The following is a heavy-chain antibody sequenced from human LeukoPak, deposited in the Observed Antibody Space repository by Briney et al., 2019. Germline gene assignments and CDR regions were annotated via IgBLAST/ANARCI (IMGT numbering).Heavy chain of an antibody. J-gene: IGHJ4*02. Sequence: SQTLSLSCTVSGVSISRGDSYWTWIGQPQGKGLEWFGYIHKSGGTSYTPSLKSRLTMSVDTSKNQFSLKLRSVTAADTAMYYCARKMGGTVLTSSTDDWGQGTQVTVS. CDR1: GVSISRGDSY. CDR3: ARKMGGTVLTSSTDD. CDR2: IHKSGGT. D-gene: IGHD4/OR15-4a*01. V-gene: IGHV4-30-4*01.